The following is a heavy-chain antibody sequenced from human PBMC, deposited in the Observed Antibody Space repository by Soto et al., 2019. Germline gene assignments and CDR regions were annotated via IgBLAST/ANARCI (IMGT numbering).Heavy chain of an antibody. CDR2: ISDGGST. CDR3: AYSSGWANWFDP. CDR1: GASIYTYY. D-gene: IGHD6-19*01. V-gene: IGHV4-59*01. J-gene: IGHJ5*02. Sequence: PPETLSLTCNVSGASIYTYYWNWIRQSPGKGLEWIGYISDGGSTNYNPSLESRVTISLDTSKKQVSLKLSSVSAADTARYFCAYSSGWANWFDPWGQGTLVIVSS.